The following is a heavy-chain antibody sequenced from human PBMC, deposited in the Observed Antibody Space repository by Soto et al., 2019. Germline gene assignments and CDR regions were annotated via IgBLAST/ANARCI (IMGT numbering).Heavy chain of an antibody. D-gene: IGHD2-15*01. CDR3: AKSQDIVVVVAGT. CDR2: ISGSGGST. Sequence: GESLKISCAASGFTFSSYAMSWVRQAPGKGLEWVSAISGSGGSTYYADSVKGRFTISRDNSKNTLYLQMNSLRAEDTAVYYCAKSQDIVVVVAGTWGQGTLVTVSS. V-gene: IGHV3-23*01. J-gene: IGHJ5*02. CDR1: GFTFSSYA.